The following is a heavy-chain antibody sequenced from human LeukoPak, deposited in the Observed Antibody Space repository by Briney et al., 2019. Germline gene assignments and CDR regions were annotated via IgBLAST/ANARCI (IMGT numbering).Heavy chain of an antibody. CDR2: IYSGGST. CDR3: AKDRQGINWFDP. V-gene: IGHV3-66*01. J-gene: IGHJ5*02. CDR1: GFTFSSYS. D-gene: IGHD3-10*01. Sequence: GGSLRLSCAASGFTFSSYSMNRVRQAPGKGLEWVSVIYSGGSTYYADSVKGRFTISRDNSKNTLYLQMNSLRAEDTAVYYCAKDRQGINWFDPWGQGTLVTVSS.